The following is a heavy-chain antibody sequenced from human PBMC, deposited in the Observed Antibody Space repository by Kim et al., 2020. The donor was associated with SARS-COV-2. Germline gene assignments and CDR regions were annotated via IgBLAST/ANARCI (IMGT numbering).Heavy chain of an antibody. Sequence: GGSLRLSCAASGFTFSSYSMNWVRQAPGKGLEWVSSISSSSSYIYYADSVKGRFTISRDNAKNSLYLQMNSLRAEDTAVYYCARDPPGSSGYNDAFDIWGQGTMVTVSS. D-gene: IGHD3-22*01. J-gene: IGHJ3*02. CDR2: ISSSSSYI. V-gene: IGHV3-21*01. CDR1: GFTFSSYS. CDR3: ARDPPGSSGYNDAFDI.